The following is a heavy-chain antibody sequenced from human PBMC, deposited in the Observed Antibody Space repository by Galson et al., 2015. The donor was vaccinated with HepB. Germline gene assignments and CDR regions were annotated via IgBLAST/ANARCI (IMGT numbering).Heavy chain of an antibody. V-gene: IGHV3-21*01. J-gene: IGHJ4*02. CDR3: AREGLSSDGWPDGAFDS. D-gene: IGHD2-15*01. Sequence: SLRLSCAASGFSFSSYSMHWVRQAPGKGLEWVSSISSSSTAIYYADSVKGRLTISRDNAKNSLYLQMNTLRAEDTAVYYCAREGLSSDGWPDGAFDSWGQGTPVTVSS. CDR2: ISSSSTAI. CDR1: GFSFSSYS.